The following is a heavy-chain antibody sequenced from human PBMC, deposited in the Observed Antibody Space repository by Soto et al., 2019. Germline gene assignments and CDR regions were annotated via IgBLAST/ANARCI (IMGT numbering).Heavy chain of an antibody. Sequence: SETLSLTCTVSGGSISSYYWSWIRQPPGKGLEWIGYIYYSGSTNYNPSLKSRVTISVDTSKNQFSLKLSSVTAADTAVYYCARVRYSGSYLIDYWGQGTLVTVSS. V-gene: IGHV4-59*01. CDR3: ARVRYSGSYLIDY. J-gene: IGHJ4*02. D-gene: IGHD1-26*01. CDR1: GGSISSYY. CDR2: IYYSGST.